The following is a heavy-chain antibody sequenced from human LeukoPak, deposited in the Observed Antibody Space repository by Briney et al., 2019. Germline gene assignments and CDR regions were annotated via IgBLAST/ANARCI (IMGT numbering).Heavy chain of an antibody. J-gene: IGHJ4*02. Sequence: ASAKVSCKASGYTFTRYAISWLRQAPGQGLEWMGWINPFNGNINDAERFQGRVTMTTDTSTSTAYMELRSLRSDDTAVYYCARDILLSYSSSWYSDYWGQGTLVTVSS. D-gene: IGHD6-13*01. CDR1: GYTFTRYA. V-gene: IGHV1-18*01. CDR2: INPFNGNI. CDR3: ARDILLSYSSSWYSDY.